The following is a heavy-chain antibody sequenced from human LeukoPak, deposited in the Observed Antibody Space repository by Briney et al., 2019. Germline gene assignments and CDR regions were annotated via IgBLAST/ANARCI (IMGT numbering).Heavy chain of an antibody. V-gene: IGHV3-43*01. CDR1: GFTFDDYT. Sequence: PGGSLRLSCAASGFTFDDYTMHWVRQAPGKGLEWVSLISWDGGSTYYADSVKGRFTISRDNSKNSLYLQMNSLRTEDTALYYCAKMAGKPYGSYYEFDYWGQGTLVTVSS. CDR2: ISWDGGST. D-gene: IGHD1-26*01. J-gene: IGHJ4*02. CDR3: AKMAGKPYGSYYEFDY.